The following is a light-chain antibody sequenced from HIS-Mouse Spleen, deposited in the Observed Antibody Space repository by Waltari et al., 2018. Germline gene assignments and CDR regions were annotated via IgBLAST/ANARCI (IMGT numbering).Light chain of an antibody. CDR3: MQALQTPST. J-gene: IGKJ4*01. CDR2: LGS. CDR1: QSLLHSNGYNY. Sequence: DIVMTQSPLSLPVTPGEPASTSCRSSQSLLHSNGYNYLDLYLQKPGQSPQLLIYLGSNRASGVPDRFSGSGSGTDFTLKISRVEAEDVGVYYCMQALQTPSTFGGGTKVEIK. V-gene: IGKV2-28*01.